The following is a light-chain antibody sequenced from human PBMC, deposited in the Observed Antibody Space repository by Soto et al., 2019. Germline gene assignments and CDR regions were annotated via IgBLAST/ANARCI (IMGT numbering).Light chain of an antibody. Sequence: EIVLTQSPGTLSLSPGERATLSCRASQSVSSSYLAWYQQKPGQAPRLLIYDASSRATGIPDRFSGSGSGTDFTLTISRLEPEDCAVDYCQQYGSSLLTFGGGTKVEIK. CDR2: DAS. V-gene: IGKV3-20*01. J-gene: IGKJ4*01. CDR3: QQYGSSLLT. CDR1: QSVSSSY.